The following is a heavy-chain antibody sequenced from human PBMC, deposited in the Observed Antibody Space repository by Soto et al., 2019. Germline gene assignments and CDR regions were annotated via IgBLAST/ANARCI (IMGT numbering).Heavy chain of an antibody. Sequence: GGSLRLSCAASGFICSDYYMIWIRQAPGKGLEWVSYISNTGSVINYADSVKGRFFVSRDNTKNSLNLQLNSLRADDTAMYYCARVSGQWLLSYWGQGTLVTVSS. D-gene: IGHD6-19*01. V-gene: IGHV3-11*01. CDR2: ISNTGSVI. CDR3: ARVSGQWLLSY. J-gene: IGHJ4*02. CDR1: GFICSDYY.